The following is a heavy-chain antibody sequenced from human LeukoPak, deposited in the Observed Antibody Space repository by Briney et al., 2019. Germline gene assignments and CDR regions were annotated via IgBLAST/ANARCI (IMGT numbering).Heavy chain of an antibody. Sequence: PSETLSLTCAVYGGSFSGYYWSWIRQPPGKGLEWIGEINHSGSTNYNPSLKSRVTISVDTSKNQFSLKLSSVTAADTAVYYCARHPGYSYGSNWFDPWGQGTLVTVSS. D-gene: IGHD5-18*01. CDR2: INHSGST. J-gene: IGHJ5*02. CDR3: ARHPGYSYGSNWFDP. CDR1: GGSFSGYY. V-gene: IGHV4-34*01.